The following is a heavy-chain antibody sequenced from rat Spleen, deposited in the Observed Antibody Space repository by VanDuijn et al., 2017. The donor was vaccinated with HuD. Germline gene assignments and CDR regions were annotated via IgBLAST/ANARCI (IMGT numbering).Heavy chain of an antibody. CDR2: IRYDGGST. Sequence: EVQLVESGGGLVQPGRSLKLSCAASGFTFSDYIMAWVRQAPKKGLEWVATIRYDGGSTYYRDSVKGRFTISRDNAKSTLYLQMDSLRSEDTATYYCARHGTINTMVRYYFDYWGQGDMVTVSS. V-gene: IGHV5-7*01. D-gene: IGHD1-1*01. CDR1: GFTFSDYI. J-gene: IGHJ2*01. CDR3: ARHGTINTMVRYYFDY.